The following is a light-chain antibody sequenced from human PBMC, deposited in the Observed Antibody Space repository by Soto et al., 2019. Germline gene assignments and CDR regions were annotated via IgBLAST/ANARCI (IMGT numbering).Light chain of an antibody. V-gene: IGKV1-5*01. CDR3: QHYNSYSPPT. CDR1: QSISSW. J-gene: IGKJ2*01. CDR2: DAS. Sequence: DIQMTQSPSTLSASVGDRVTISCRASQSISSWLAWYQQRPGKAPKLLIYDASSLESGVPSRFSGSGSGTQFTLTISSLQPDDFATYYCQHYNSYSPPTFGQGTKLEIK.